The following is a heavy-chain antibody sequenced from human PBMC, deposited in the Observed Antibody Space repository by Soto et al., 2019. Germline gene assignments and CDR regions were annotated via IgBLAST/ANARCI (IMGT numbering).Heavy chain of an antibody. J-gene: IGHJ4*02. CDR1: RFTFITYE. Sequence: WGSLRLSCAASRFTFITYEIICFRHSPFKCLEWVSYISSSGNTVYYADSVKGRFTISRDNTRNSLYLQMNSLRDEDTALYYCVRYCSSTLCNGVATRTFDYWGQGTLVTVSS. CDR2: ISSSGNTV. V-gene: IGHV3-48*03. CDR3: VRYCSSTLCNGVATRTFDY. D-gene: IGHD2-2*01.